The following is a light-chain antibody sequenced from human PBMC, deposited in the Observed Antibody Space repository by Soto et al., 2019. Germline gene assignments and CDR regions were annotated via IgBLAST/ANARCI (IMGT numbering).Light chain of an antibody. CDR2: GAS. CDR1: ETVSSTY. Sequence: EIVLTQSPGTLSLSPGERATLACRASETVSSTYLAWYQQKPGQAPRLLLYGASSRATGIPDRFSGSGSGTDFTLTISRLEPEDYAVYYWHQYGSSRYRYAFGPGTMLEI. J-gene: IGKJ2*01. V-gene: IGKV3-20*01. CDR3: HQYGSSRYRYA.